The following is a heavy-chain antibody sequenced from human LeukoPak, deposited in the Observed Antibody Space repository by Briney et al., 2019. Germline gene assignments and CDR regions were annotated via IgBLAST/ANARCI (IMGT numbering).Heavy chain of an antibody. D-gene: IGHD2-2*01. J-gene: IGHJ4*02. Sequence: SVNVSCKASGGTFSSYTISWVRQAPGQGLEWMGGIIPIFGTANYAQKFQGRVTITADESTSTAYMELSSLRAEDAAVYYCASGYCSSNSCYRIDSWGQGTLVTVSS. CDR3: ASGYCSSNSCYRIDS. CDR1: GGTFSSYT. CDR2: IIPIFGTA. V-gene: IGHV1-69*13.